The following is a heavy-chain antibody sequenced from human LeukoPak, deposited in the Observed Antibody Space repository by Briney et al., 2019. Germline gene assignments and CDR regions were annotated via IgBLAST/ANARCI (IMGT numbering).Heavy chain of an antibody. CDR2: INPDGSAK. V-gene: IGHV3-7*01. J-gene: IGHJ4*02. Sequence: PGGSLRLSCAASGFTFSNFWMSWVRQSPGKGLEGLANINPDGSAKYYVDSVKGRFTISRDNDENSLYLQMNSLRPEDTAVYYCARGQFGELFFDYWGQGTLVTVSS. CDR3: ARGQFGELFFDY. D-gene: IGHD3-10*01. CDR1: GFTFSNFW.